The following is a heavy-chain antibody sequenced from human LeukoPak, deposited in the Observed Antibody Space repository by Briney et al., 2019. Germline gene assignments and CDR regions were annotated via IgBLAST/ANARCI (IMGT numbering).Heavy chain of an antibody. CDR1: GGSFSGYY. Sequence: SETLSLTCAVYGGSFSGYYWSWIRQPPGKGLEWIGEINHSGSTNYNPSLKSRVTISVDTSKNQFSLKLSSVTAADTAVYHCARATGTWWFDPWGQGTLVTVSS. J-gene: IGHJ5*02. CDR3: ARATGTWWFDP. CDR2: INHSGST. D-gene: IGHD1-1*01. V-gene: IGHV4-34*01.